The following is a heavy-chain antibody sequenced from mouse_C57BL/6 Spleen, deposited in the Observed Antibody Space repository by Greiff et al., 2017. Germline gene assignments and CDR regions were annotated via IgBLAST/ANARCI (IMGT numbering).Heavy chain of an antibody. Sequence: QVQLQQPGAELVKPGASVKLSCKASGYTFTSYWMHWVKQRPGQGLEWIGMIHPNSGSTNYNEKFKSKATLTVDKSSSTAYMQLSSLTSEDSAVYYCARPLYDGYYEYWGQGTTLTVSS. D-gene: IGHD2-3*01. CDR3: ARPLYDGYYEY. CDR2: IHPNSGST. CDR1: GYTFTSYW. J-gene: IGHJ2*01. V-gene: IGHV1-64*01.